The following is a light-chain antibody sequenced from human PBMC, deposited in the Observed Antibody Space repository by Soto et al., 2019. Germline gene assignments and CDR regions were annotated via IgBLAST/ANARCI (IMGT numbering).Light chain of an antibody. CDR2: LGS. CDR3: MQALQTWT. Sequence: EIVMTPSPLSLPVTPGEPASISCRSSQSLLHSNGYNFLNWYLQKPGQSPQLLIFLGSNRASGVPDRFSGSGSGTDFTLKISRVEAEDVGVYYCMQALQTWTFGQGTKVDIK. V-gene: IGKV2-28*01. J-gene: IGKJ1*01. CDR1: QSLLHSNGYNF.